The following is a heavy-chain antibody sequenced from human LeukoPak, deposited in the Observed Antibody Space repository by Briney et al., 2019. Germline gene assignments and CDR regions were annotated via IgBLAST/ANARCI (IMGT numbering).Heavy chain of an antibody. CDR3: ARRILGPSSHAFDL. CDR2: ISSTR. V-gene: IGHV3-11*01. CDR1: GFTFSDYY. J-gene: IGHJ3*01. Sequence: GGSLRLSCAASGFTFSDYYMSWVRQAPGKGLEWVSYISSTRYYADSVKGRFTISRDNAKNSLYLQMNSLRAEDTAVYYCARRILGPSSHAFDLWGQGTMVTVSS. D-gene: IGHD3-3*02.